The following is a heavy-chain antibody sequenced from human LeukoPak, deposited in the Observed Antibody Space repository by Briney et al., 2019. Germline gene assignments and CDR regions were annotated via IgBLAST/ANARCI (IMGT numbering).Heavy chain of an antibody. Sequence: PGGSLRLSCVASGFTFRDYWMTWVRQAPGQGLEWVANIKEDGSQINHVDSVKGRFTISRDNAKNSLYLQMNSLRVEDTAVYYCARGRYLYGGYVEYFQHWGQGTLVTVSS. CDR1: GFTFRDYW. CDR2: IKEDGSQI. V-gene: IGHV3-7*01. CDR3: ARGRYLYGGYVEYFQH. J-gene: IGHJ1*01. D-gene: IGHD4-17*01.